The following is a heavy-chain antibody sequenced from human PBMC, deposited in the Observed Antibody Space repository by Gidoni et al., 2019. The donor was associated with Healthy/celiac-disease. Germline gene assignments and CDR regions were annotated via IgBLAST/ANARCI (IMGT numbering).Heavy chain of an antibody. V-gene: IGHV3-30-3*01. CDR1: GFTFSSSA. CDR3: ARETNEPGGSVVAATYFDY. J-gene: IGHJ4*02. CDR2: ISYDGSNK. D-gene: IGHD2-15*01. Sequence: QVQLVESGGGVVQPGRSLRISCAASGFTFSSSAMHWVRQAPCKGLEWVAVISYDGSNKYYADSVKGRFTISRDNSKNTLYLQMNSLRAEDTAVYYCARETNEPGGSVVAATYFDYWGQGTLVTVSS.